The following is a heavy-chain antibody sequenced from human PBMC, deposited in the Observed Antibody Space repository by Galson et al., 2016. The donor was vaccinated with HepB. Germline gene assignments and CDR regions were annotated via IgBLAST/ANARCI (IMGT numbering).Heavy chain of an antibody. CDR1: GYRFPTYG. CDR3: AREVQFRFDY. D-gene: IGHD1-1*01. J-gene: IGHJ4*02. V-gene: IGHV1-18*04. CDR2: ISANSGNT. Sequence: SVKVSCKASGYRFPTYGISWVRQAPGQGLEWLGWISANSGNTIYAQKFQDRVTMTRDTSACTVYMDLRSLRSDDTAVYYCAREVQFRFDYWGQGTLVTVSS.